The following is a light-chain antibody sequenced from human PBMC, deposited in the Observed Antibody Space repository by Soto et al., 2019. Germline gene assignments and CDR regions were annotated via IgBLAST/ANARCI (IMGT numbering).Light chain of an antibody. Sequence: QSLLTQPPSVSAAAGQKVTISCSGSSSNIGNTDVSWYQQLPGAAPKLLIYDNTKRPSGIPDRFSGSKSGSSATLGITGLQTGDEADYYCGTWDSSLSAGVFGGGTKLTVL. CDR2: DNT. V-gene: IGLV1-51*01. CDR3: GTWDSSLSAGV. J-gene: IGLJ3*02. CDR1: SSNIGNTD.